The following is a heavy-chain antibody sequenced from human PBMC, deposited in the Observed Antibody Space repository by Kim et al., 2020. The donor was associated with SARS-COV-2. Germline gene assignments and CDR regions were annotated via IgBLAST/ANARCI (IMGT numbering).Heavy chain of an antibody. CDR1: GFTFSSYA. V-gene: IGHV3-30-3*01. CDR2: ISYDGSNK. D-gene: IGHD2-2*01. Sequence: GGSLRLSCAASGFTFSSYAMHWVRQAPGKGLEWVAVISYDGSNKYYADSVKGRFTISRDNSKNTLYLQMNSLRAEDTAVYYCARDFCSSTSCYGAFDIWGQGTMVTVSS. J-gene: IGHJ3*02. CDR3: ARDFCSSTSCYGAFDI.